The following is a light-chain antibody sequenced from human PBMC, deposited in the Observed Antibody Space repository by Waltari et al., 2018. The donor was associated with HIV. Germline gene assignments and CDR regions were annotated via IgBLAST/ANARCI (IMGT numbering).Light chain of an antibody. J-gene: IGLJ2*01. CDR1: SSDVGTYYL. Sequence: QSALTQPASVSGSPGQSIPISCSGTSSDVGTYYLVSWYQHHPGKAPKLMIYEVSKRPSGVSNRFSGSKAGNTASLTISGLQAEDEADYYCCSHAGSSTLVFGGGTKLTVL. CDR2: EVS. V-gene: IGLV2-23*02. CDR3: CSHAGSSTLV.